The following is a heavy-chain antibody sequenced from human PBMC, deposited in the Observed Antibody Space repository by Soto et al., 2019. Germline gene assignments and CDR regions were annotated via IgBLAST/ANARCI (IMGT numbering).Heavy chain of an antibody. J-gene: IGHJ3*02. Sequence: SVKVSCKASGYTFTGYYMQWVRQARGQRLEWIGWIVVGSGNTNYAQKFQERVTITRDMSTSTAYMELSSLRSEDTAVYYCAADRDYSSGLDAFDIWGQGTMVTVSS. CDR2: IVVGSGNT. CDR3: AADRDYSSGLDAFDI. D-gene: IGHD6-19*01. CDR1: GYTFTGYY. V-gene: IGHV1-58*02.